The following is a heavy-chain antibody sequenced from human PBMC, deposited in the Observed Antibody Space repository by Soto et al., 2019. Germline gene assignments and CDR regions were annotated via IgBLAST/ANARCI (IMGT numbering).Heavy chain of an antibody. CDR1: GFTFSNAW. J-gene: IGHJ6*04. Sequence: EVQLVESGGGLVKPGGSLRLSCAASGFTFSNAWMSWVRQAPGKGLEWVGRIKSKTDGGTTDYAAPVKGRFTISRDDSKNTLYLQMNSLKTEDTAVYYCTTDRTTIFGVAIFTGMDVWGKGTTVTVSS. CDR3: TTDRTTIFGVAIFTGMDV. CDR2: IKSKTDGGTT. V-gene: IGHV3-15*01. D-gene: IGHD3-3*01.